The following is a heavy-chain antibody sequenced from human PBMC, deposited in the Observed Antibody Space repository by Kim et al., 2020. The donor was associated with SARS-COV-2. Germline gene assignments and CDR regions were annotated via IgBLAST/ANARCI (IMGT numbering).Heavy chain of an antibody. V-gene: IGHV4-59*01. D-gene: IGHD5-12*01. CDR1: GGSISSYY. Sequence: SETLSLTCTVSGGSISSYYWSWIRQPPGKGLEWIGYIYHSGSTNYNPSLKSRVTISVDTSKNQFSLKLSSVTAADTAVYYCARQGAGVATRDPARYYGMDGWGQGTTVTVPS. CDR2: IYHSGST. CDR3: ARQGAGVATRDPARYYGMDG. J-gene: IGHJ6*02.